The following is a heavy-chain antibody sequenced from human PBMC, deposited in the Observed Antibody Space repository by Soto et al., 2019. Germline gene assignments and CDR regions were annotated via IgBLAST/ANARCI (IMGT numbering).Heavy chain of an antibody. CDR3: AREHYGYDTLTGYYYGPWFDP. Sequence: ASVKVSCKASGYTFTSYGISWVRQAPGQGLEWMGWISAYNGNTDYAQKLQGRVTMTTDTSTSTAYMELRSLRSDDTAVYYCAREHYGYDTLTGYYYGPWFDPWGQGTLVTVSS. V-gene: IGHV1-18*01. D-gene: IGHD3-9*01. J-gene: IGHJ5*02. CDR2: ISAYNGNT. CDR1: GYTFTSYG.